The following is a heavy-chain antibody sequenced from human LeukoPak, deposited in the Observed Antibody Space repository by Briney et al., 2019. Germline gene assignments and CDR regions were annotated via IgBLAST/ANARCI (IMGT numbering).Heavy chain of an antibody. D-gene: IGHD3-22*01. J-gene: IGHJ4*02. V-gene: IGHV5-51*01. CDR3: AVSISGYYSGFDY. CDR2: IYPGDSDT. CDR1: GYIIANYW. Sequence: GESLKISCEGSGYIIANYWIGWVRQLAGKGLVWMGIIYPGDSDTRYSPSFQGQVSISVDKSISTAYLQWSSLEASDTAMYYCAVSISGYYSGFDYWGQGTLVTVSS.